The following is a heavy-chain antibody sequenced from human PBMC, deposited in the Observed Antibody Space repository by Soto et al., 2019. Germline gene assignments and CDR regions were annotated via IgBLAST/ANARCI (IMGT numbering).Heavy chain of an antibody. Sequence: ASVKVSCKASGYTFTGYYMHWVRQAPGQGLEWMGWINPNSGGTNYAQKFQGWVTMTRDTSISTAYMELSRLRSEDTAVYYCARGFKLRRLRYFDWLGDAFDIWGQGTMVTVSS. V-gene: IGHV1-2*04. CDR3: ARGFKLRRLRYFDWLGDAFDI. J-gene: IGHJ3*02. CDR1: GYTFTGYY. CDR2: INPNSGGT. D-gene: IGHD3-9*01.